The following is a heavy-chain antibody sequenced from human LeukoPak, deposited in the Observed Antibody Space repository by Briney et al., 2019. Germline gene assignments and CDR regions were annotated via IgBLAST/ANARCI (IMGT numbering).Heavy chain of an antibody. D-gene: IGHD2-8*01. Sequence: GRSLRLSCAASGFTFSSYAMHWVRQAPGKGLEWVAVISYDGSNKYYADSVKGRFTISRDNSKNTLYLQMNSLRAEDTAVYYCAKAGCTNIACRPNVYNWFDPWGQGTLVTVSS. CDR1: GFTFSSYA. CDR3: AKAGCTNIACRPNVYNWFDP. V-gene: IGHV3-30*04. CDR2: ISYDGSNK. J-gene: IGHJ5*02.